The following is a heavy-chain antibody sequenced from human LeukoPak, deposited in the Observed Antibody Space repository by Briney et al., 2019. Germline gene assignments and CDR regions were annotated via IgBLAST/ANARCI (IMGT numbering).Heavy chain of an antibody. J-gene: IGHJ3*02. V-gene: IGHV1-69*05. CDR1: GGTFSSYG. CDR2: IIPIFDTA. D-gene: IGHD6-13*01. Sequence: SVKVSCKTSGGTFSSYGISWVRQAPGQGLEWMGRIIPIFDTANYAQKFQGRVTITTDESTSTAYMELSSLRSEDTAVYYCARDRGEHDSSWSLPAHGFDIWGQGTMVTVSS. CDR3: ARDRGEHDSSWSLPAHGFDI.